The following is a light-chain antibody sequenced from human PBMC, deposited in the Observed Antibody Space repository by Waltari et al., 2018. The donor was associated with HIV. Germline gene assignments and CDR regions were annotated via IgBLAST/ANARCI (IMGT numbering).Light chain of an antibody. J-gene: IGLJ2*01. CDR3: ASWDNSLTAGV. CDR2: DNN. V-gene: IGLV1-51*01. Sequence: QSALTQPPSVSAAPGQRVTISCSGNCSNIGQTSVSWYQHVPGTAPRLVIFDNNRRPSWIPDRFSASKSGTSATLAITGLQAGDEAAYFCASWDNSLTAGVFGAGTSLTVL. CDR1: CSNIGQTS.